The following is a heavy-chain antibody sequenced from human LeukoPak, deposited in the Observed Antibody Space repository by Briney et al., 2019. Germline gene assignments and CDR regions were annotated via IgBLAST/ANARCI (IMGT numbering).Heavy chain of an antibody. CDR3: ARQEPNYDSSGYYYY. D-gene: IGHD3-22*01. CDR1: GGSISSSSYY. V-gene: IGHV4-39*01. CDR2: IYYSGST. Sequence: SETLSLTCTVSGGSISSSSYYWGWIRQPPGTGLEWIGSIYYSGSTYYNPSLKSRVTISVDTSKNQFSLKLSSVTAADTAVYYCARQEPNYDSSGYYYYWGQGTLVTVSS. J-gene: IGHJ4*02.